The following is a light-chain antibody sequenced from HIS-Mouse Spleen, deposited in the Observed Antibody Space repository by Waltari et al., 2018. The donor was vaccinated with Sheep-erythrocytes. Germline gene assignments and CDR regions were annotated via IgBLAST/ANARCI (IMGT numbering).Light chain of an antibody. CDR3: QQYYSTLT. Sequence: DIVMTHSLDSLAFSLCVSGTIICQSRQSVLYSSNNKNFLAWYQQKPGQPPKLLIYWASTRESGVPDRFSGSGSGTDFTLTISSLQAEDVAVYYCQQYYSTLTFGGGTKVEIK. CDR2: WAS. CDR1: QSVLYSSNNKNF. V-gene: IGKV4-1*01. J-gene: IGKJ4*01.